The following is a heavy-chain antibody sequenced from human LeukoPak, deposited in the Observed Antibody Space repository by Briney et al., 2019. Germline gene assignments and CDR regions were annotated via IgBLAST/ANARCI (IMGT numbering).Heavy chain of an antibody. J-gene: IGHJ5*02. Sequence: SETLSLTCTVSGYSISSGYYWGWIRQPPGKGLEWIGSIYHSGSTYYNPSLKSRVTISVDTSKNQFSLKLSSVTAADTAVYYCARESLSGYAPGGFDPWGQGTLVTVSS. CDR2: IYHSGST. CDR1: GYSISSGYY. V-gene: IGHV4-38-2*02. CDR3: ARESLSGYAPGGFDP. D-gene: IGHD5-12*01.